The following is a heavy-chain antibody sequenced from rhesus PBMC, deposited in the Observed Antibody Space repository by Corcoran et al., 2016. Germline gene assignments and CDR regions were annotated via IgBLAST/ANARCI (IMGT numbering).Heavy chain of an antibody. CDR3: ARVLVGTTLDY. CDR1: GFSPTTSGMG. J-gene: IGHJ4*01. V-gene: IGHV2-152*01. CDR2: IYWDDEK. Sequence: QVTLKESGPALVKSTQTLTLTCTFCGFSPTTSGMGVGWIRQPPGKALEWLALIYWDDEKRYSTSLKSRLTITKDTSKNQVVLTMTNMDPMDTATYYCARVLVGTTLDYWGQGVLVTVSS. D-gene: IGHD1-44*01.